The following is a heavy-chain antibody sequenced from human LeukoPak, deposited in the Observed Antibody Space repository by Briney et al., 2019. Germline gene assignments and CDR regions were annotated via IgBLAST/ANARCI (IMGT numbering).Heavy chain of an antibody. V-gene: IGHV3-21*01. D-gene: IGHD3-3*01. CDR3: ARGPYDLGCADY. J-gene: IGHJ4*02. CDR1: GFTFSNYN. CDR2: ISSSSGYI. Sequence: PEGSLRLSCAASGFTFSNYNMNWVRQAPGKGLEWVSSISSSSGYIYYADSMKGRFTISRDNAKNSLYLQMNSLRAEDTAVYYCARGPYDLGCADYWGQGTLVTVSS.